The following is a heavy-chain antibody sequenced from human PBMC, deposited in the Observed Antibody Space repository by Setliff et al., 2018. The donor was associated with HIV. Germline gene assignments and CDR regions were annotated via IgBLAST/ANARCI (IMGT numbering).Heavy chain of an antibody. Sequence: PGGSLRLSCAASGFTFRNYKFNWVRQAPGRGLEWVSSISIGSGGATDYADSVQGRFTISRDNSKNSLYLQMNSLRVEDTAVYYCARDYLYYNLYSGSPVYGMDVWGQGTTVTVSS. J-gene: IGHJ6*02. CDR1: GFTFRNYK. D-gene: IGHD3-3*01. CDR2: ISIGSGGAT. V-gene: IGHV3-48*03. CDR3: ARDYLYYNLYSGSPVYGMDV.